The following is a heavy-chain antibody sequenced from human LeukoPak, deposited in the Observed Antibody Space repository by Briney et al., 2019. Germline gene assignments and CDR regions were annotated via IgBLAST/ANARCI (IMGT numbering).Heavy chain of an antibody. V-gene: IGHV1-2*02. D-gene: IGHD3-22*01. CDR2: INPNSGGT. CDR1: GYTFAGYY. Sequence: GASVKVSCKASGYTFAGYYMHWVRQAPGQGLEWMGWINPNSGGTNYAQKFQGRVTMTRDTSISTAYMEPSRLRSDDTAVYYCARADSRSWDAFDIWGQGTMVTVSS. CDR3: ARADSRSWDAFDI. J-gene: IGHJ3*02.